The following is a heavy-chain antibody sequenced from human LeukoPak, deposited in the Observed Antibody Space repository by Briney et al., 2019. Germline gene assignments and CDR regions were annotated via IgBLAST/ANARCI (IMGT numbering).Heavy chain of an antibody. CDR2: ISSSSSYI. J-gene: IGHJ6*03. D-gene: IGHD4-17*01. CDR3: ARCPDYGDYAYYYYYYMDV. Sequence: PGGSLRLSCAAPGFTFSSYSMNWVRQAPGKGVEWVSSISSSSSYIYYADSVKGRFTISRDNAKNSLYLQMNSLRAEDTAVYYCARCPDYGDYAYYYYYYMDVWGKGTTVTISS. CDR1: GFTFSSYS. V-gene: IGHV3-21*01.